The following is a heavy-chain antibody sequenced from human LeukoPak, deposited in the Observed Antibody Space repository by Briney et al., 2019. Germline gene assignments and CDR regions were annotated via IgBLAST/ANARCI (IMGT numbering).Heavy chain of an antibody. Sequence: PSETLSLTCAVYGGSFSGYYWSWIRQPPGNGLEWIGEINHSGSTNYNPSLKSRVTISVDTSKNQFSLKLSSVTAADTAVYYCARVIAAAGLPLDYWGQGTLVTVSS. V-gene: IGHV4-34*01. CDR2: INHSGST. D-gene: IGHD6-13*01. CDR1: GGSFSGYY. CDR3: ARVIAAAGLPLDY. J-gene: IGHJ4*02.